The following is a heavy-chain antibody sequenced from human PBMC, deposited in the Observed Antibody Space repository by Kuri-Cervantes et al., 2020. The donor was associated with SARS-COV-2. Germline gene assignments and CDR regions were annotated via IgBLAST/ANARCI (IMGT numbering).Heavy chain of an antibody. Sequence: ASVQVSCKASGYTFTGYYMHWVRQAPGQGLEWMGWINPNSGGTNYAQKFQGWVTMTRYTSISTVYMELSRLRSDDKAVYYCARHDDYSNFALDYWGQGTLVTVSS. J-gene: IGHJ4*02. V-gene: IGHV1-2*04. D-gene: IGHD4-11*01. CDR3: ARHDDYSNFALDY. CDR1: GYTFTGYY. CDR2: INPNSGGT.